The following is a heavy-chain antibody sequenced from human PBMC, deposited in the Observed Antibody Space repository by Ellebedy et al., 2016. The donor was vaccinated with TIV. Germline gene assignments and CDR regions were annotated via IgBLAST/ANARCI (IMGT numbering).Heavy chain of an antibody. CDR3: ARGLTQLRFDC. J-gene: IGHJ4*02. D-gene: IGHD1-1*01. Sequence: GESLKISCMGSGDSFPNDWIGWVRQLPGKGLEWMGIIYPDDSETKYSPSFQSQNTISADKFISTAYLQWSSLQASDNAIYYCARGLTQLRFDCWGQGTLVTVSS. CDR2: IYPDDSET. V-gene: IGHV5-51*01. CDR1: GDSFPNDW.